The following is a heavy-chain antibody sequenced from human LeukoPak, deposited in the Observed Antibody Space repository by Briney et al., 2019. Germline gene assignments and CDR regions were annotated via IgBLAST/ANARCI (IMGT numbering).Heavy chain of an antibody. J-gene: IGHJ6*03. D-gene: IGHD2-15*01. CDR2: IYYSGST. CDR3: ARTPPIEPYYSMAV. CDR1: GGSISSYY. Sequence: SETLSLTCTVSGGSISSYYWSWIRQPPGKGLEWIGHIYYSGSTNYNPSLKSRVTISVDTSKNQFSLKLSSVTAADTAVYYCARTPPIEPYYSMAVWGKGTTVTVSS. V-gene: IGHV4-59*08.